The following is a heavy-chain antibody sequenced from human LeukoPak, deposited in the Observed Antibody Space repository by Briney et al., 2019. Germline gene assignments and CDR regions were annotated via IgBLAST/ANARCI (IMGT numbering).Heavy chain of an antibody. CDR3: ARSYASSWYWNWFDP. CDR2: IYNSGST. CDR1: GGSISSYY. Sequence: SETLSLTCTVSGGSISSYYWGWIRQPPGKGLEWIGSIYNSGSTYYNPSLKSRVTISVDTSKNQFSLKLSSVTAADTAVYYCARSYASSWYWNWFDPWGQGTLVTVSS. V-gene: IGHV4-39*07. J-gene: IGHJ5*02. D-gene: IGHD6-13*01.